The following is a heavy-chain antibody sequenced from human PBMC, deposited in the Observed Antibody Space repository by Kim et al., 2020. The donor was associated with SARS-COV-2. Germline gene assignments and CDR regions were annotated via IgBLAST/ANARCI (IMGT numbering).Heavy chain of an antibody. J-gene: IGHJ4*02. Sequence: SETLSLTCTVSGGSISSHYWSWIRQPPGKGLEWLGYIYNTGSTNYNPSLKSRVTISVDTSRNQFFLKLSSVTAADTAVYYCARGTYYYSSGSYYFDFWGQGTLVTVSS. D-gene: IGHD3-10*01. CDR3: ARGTYYYSSGSYYFDF. V-gene: IGHV4-59*11. CDR2: IYNTGST. CDR1: GGSISSHY.